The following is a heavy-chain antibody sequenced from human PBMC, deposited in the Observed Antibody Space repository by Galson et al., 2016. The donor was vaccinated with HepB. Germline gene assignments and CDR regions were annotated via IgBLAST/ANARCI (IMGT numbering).Heavy chain of an antibody. J-gene: IGHJ4*02. CDR2: ISTRRTT. D-gene: IGHD1-1*01. Sequence: SLRLSCAASGFVFSNFGLSWVRQAPGEGLEWVASISTRRTTYYSDSVQGRFTISRDNSNNTLYLQMNGLRAEDTAVYYCAKERLVRRIFDHWGQGSLVTVSS. V-gene: IGHV3-23*01. CDR1: GFVFSNFG. CDR3: AKERLVRRIFDH.